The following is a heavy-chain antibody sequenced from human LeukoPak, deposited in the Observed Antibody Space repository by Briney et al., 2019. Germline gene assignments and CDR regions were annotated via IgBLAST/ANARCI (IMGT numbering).Heavy chain of an antibody. V-gene: IGHV5-51*01. Sequence: GESLKISCKGSGYSFSVYWIAWVRQMPGKGPEWVAVIFPGDAETRYSPSFQGQVTISADKSINTAYLQWSSLKASDTAMYYCARAPHIYDEGLFFDSWGQGTLVTVSS. D-gene: IGHD3-3*01. CDR3: ARAPHIYDEGLFFDS. CDR1: GYSFSVYW. CDR2: IFPGDAET. J-gene: IGHJ4*02.